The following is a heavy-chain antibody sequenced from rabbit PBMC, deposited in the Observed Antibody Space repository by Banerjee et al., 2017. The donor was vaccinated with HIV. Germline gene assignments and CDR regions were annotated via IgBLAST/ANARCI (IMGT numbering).Heavy chain of an antibody. V-gene: IGHV1S45*01. CDR1: GFSFSSSYW. Sequence: QEQLVESGGGLVQPEGSLTLTCTASGFSFSSSYWICWVRQAPGKGLEWIACIGAGSSGNTYYASWAKGRFTISKTSSTTVTLQMTSLTAADTATYFCARDLAGVIGWNFGLWGPGTLVTVS. D-gene: IGHD4-1*01. CDR3: ARDLAGVIGWNFGL. J-gene: IGHJ6*01. CDR2: IGAGSSGNT.